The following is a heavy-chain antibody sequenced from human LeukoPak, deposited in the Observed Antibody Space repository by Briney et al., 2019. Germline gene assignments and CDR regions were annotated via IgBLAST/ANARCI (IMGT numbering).Heavy chain of an antibody. V-gene: IGHV3-64D*09. D-gene: IGHD6-13*01. CDR3: LYVQPGSSWYFDY. J-gene: IGHJ4*02. CDR2: ISSNGDYT. CDR1: GFTFRNHG. Sequence: GGSLRLSCSASGFTFRNHGMHWVRQAPGKGLEYVSAISSNGDYTYYADSVKGRFTISRDNSKNTLYLQMSSLRPEDTAVYYCLYVQPGSSWYFDYWGQGTLVTVSS.